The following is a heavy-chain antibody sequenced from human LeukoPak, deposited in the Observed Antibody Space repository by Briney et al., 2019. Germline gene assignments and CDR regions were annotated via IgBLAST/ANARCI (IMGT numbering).Heavy chain of an antibody. CDR3: ARHVAVGETA. J-gene: IGHJ5*02. Sequence: SDTLSLTCSVSGGSITNSYWSWIRQPPGKGLEWISYIYYNGSTTYSPSYKSRVTISVDTSRNQISLKLTSVTAADTAVYYCARHVAVGETAWGQGILVTVFS. V-gene: IGHV4-59*08. CDR2: IYYNGST. D-gene: IGHD1-26*01. CDR1: GGSITNSY.